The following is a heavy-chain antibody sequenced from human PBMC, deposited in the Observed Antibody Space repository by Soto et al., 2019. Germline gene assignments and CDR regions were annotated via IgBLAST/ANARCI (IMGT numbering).Heavy chain of an antibody. V-gene: IGHV2-5*02. J-gene: IGHJ4*02. CDR1: GFSLTTTHMG. Sequence: QITLKESGPPLVRPAQTLTLTCAFSGFSLTTTHMGVAWIRQPPGKALAWLALIYWDDDKRYRPSLKNRLAISKDTSRNRVVLTITNMNPEDTGTYFCVHAGDYALLSFDHWGPGTLVTVSS. CDR2: IYWDDDK. D-gene: IGHD4-17*01. CDR3: VHAGDYALLSFDH.